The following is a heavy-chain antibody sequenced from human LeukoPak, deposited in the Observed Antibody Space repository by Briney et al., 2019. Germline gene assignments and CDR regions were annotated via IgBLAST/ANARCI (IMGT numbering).Heavy chain of an antibody. CDR1: GGSFSGYY. CDR3: ARAVGAIPFDY. V-gene: IGHV4-34*01. Sequence: PSETLSLTCAVYGGSFSGYYRSWIRQPPGKGLEWIGEINHSGSTNYNPSLKSRVTITVDTSKNQFSLKLSSVTAADTAVYYCARAVGAIPFDYWGQGTLVTVSS. J-gene: IGHJ4*02. CDR2: INHSGST. D-gene: IGHD1-26*01.